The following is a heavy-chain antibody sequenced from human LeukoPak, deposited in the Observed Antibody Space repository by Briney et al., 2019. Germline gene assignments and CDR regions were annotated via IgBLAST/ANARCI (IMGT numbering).Heavy chain of an antibody. CDR3: AKASWGYSSGWYRVPFDY. V-gene: IGHV3-23*01. J-gene: IGHJ4*02. D-gene: IGHD6-19*01. CDR2: ISGSGGST. Sequence: GGSLRLSCAASGFTFSSYARSWVRQAPGKGLEWVSAISGSGGSTYYADSVKGRFTISRDNSKNTLYLQMNSLRAEDTAVYYCAKASWGYSSGWYRVPFDYWGQGTLVTVSS. CDR1: GFTFSSYA.